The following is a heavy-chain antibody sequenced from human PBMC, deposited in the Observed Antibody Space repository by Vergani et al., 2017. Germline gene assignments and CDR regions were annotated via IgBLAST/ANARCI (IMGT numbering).Heavy chain of an antibody. CDR1: GFTFSSYA. CDR3: ARGTDEKYYDSSGYYYGGYYYYYMDV. J-gene: IGHJ6*03. V-gene: IGHV3-30*01. D-gene: IGHD3-22*01. Sequence: QVQLVESGGGVVQPGRSLRLSCAASGFTFSSYAMHWVRQAPGKGLEWVAVISYDGSNKYYADSVKGRFTISRDNSKNTLYRQMNSLRAEDTAVYYCARGTDEKYYDSSGYYYGGYYYYYMDVWGKGTTVTVSS. CDR2: ISYDGSNK.